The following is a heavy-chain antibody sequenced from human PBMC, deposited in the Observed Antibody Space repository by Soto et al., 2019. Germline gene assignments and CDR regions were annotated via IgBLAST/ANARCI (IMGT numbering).Heavy chain of an antibody. J-gene: IGHJ4*02. V-gene: IGHV4-4*02. CDR3: ARISSGRRYFDY. CDR1: GGSISSSNW. Sequence: SETLSLTCAVSGGSISSSNWWSWVRQPPGKGLEWIGEIYHSGSTNYNSSLKSRVTISVDKSKNQFSLKLSSVTAADTAVYYCARISSGRRYFDYWGQGTLVTVSS. CDR2: IYHSGST. D-gene: IGHD6-19*01.